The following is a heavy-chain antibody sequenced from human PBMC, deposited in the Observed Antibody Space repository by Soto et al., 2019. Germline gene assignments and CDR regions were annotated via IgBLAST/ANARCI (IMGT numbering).Heavy chain of an antibody. CDR1: GFTFNTYG. CDR2: IWYDGSLK. CDR3: ARVGCTCGSCKPYAYYAMAV. V-gene: IGHV3-33*01. J-gene: IGHJ6*02. Sequence: QVQLVESGGGVVQPGRSLRLSCAASGFTFNTYGMNWVRQAPGKGLEWVAIIWYDGSLKYYAESMKGRFTISRDNSKNTMSLQMNSLRAEYTAVYYCARVGCTCGSCKPYAYYAMAVWGRGTTVTVSS. D-gene: IGHD2-15*01.